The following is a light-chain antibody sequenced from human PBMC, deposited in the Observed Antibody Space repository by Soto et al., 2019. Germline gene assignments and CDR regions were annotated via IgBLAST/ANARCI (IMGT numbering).Light chain of an antibody. CDR3: QHYNSYSEA. V-gene: IGKV1-5*01. CDR1: QSISSW. Sequence: DIQMTQSPSTLSASVGDRVTITCPASQSISSWLAWYQQKPGKAPKLLIYDASSLESGVPSRFSGSGSGTEFTLTISNLQPDDFATYYCQHYNSYSEAFGQGTKVDIK. CDR2: DAS. J-gene: IGKJ1*01.